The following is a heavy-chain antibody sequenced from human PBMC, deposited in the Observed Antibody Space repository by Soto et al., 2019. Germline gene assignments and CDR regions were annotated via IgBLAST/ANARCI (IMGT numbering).Heavy chain of an antibody. CDR2: INHSGST. Sequence: SETLSLTCAVYGGSFSGYYWSWIHQPPGKGLEWIGEINHSGSTNYNPSLKSRVTISVDTSKNQFSLKLSSVTAADTAVYYCARVTNTELRFLEWLFLNSYYYYYYMDVWGKGTTVTVSS. CDR3: ARVTNTELRFLEWLFLNSYYYYYYMDV. D-gene: IGHD3-3*01. CDR1: GGSFSGYY. J-gene: IGHJ6*03. V-gene: IGHV4-34*01.